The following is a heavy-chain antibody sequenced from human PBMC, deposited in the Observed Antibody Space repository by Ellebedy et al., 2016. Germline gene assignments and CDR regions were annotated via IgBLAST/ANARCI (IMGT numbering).Heavy chain of an antibody. Sequence: SETLSLXXTVSGGSISSSSYYWCWIRQPPGKGLEWIGSIYYTGNTYYNPSLKSRVTIAEDTSKNQFSLKLNSVTAADTAVYYCAVASTESRGYAFGFWGQGTLVTVSS. CDR1: GGSISSSSYY. V-gene: IGHV4-39*07. D-gene: IGHD5-12*01. CDR2: IYYTGNT. J-gene: IGHJ4*02. CDR3: AVASTESRGYAFGF.